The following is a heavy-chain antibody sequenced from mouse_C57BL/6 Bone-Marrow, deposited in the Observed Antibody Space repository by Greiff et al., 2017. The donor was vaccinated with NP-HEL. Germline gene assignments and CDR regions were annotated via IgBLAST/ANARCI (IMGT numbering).Heavy chain of an antibody. CDR2: IDPSDSYT. Sequence: QVQLQQPGAELVLPGASVKLSCKASGYTFTSYWMHWVKQRPGQGLEWIGEIDPSDSYTNYNQKFKGKSTLTVDKSSSTAYMQLSSLTSEDSAVYYCARGGLLRRFAYWGQGTLVTVSA. CDR3: ARGGLLRRFAY. CDR1: GYTFTSYW. V-gene: IGHV1-69*01. J-gene: IGHJ3*01. D-gene: IGHD2-3*01.